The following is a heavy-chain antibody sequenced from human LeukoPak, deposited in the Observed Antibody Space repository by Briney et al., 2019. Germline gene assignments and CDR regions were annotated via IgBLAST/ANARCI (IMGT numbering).Heavy chain of an antibody. CDR1: GFTFSSYS. CDR3: ARVLRFLEWFLDY. CDR2: ISSSSSTI. D-gene: IGHD3-3*01. V-gene: IGHV3-48*01. Sequence: PGGSRVLSCAASGFTFSSYSMNWVRQAPGKGREGVSYISSSSSTIYYADSVKGRFTISRDNSKNTLYLQMNSLRAEDTAVYYCARVLRFLEWFLDYWGQGTLVTVSS. J-gene: IGHJ4*02.